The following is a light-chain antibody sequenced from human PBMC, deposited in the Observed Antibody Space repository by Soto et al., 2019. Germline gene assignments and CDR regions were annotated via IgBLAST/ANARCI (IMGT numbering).Light chain of an antibody. J-gene: IGKJ1*01. CDR1: QSVTGSY. V-gene: IGKV3-20*01. Sequence: EIVLTQPPDTLSLSPGQRATLSCRARQSVTGSYLAWYQQKPGQAPRLLIYGASSRATGIPDRFSGSGSGTDFTLTISRLEPEDFAVYYCQQYGISPSWTFGQGTKVDIK. CDR2: GAS. CDR3: QQYGISPSWT.